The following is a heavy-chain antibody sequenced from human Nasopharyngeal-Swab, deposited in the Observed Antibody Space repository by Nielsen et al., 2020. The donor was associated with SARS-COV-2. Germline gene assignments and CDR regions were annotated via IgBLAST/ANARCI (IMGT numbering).Heavy chain of an antibody. Sequence: GESLKISCAASGFTFSSYAMSWVRQAPGKGLEWVSVISGSGGSTYYADSVKGRFTISRDSSKNTLFLQMDSLRDEDTAVYYCAREAMIGIGGFDLWGQGTMVTVSS. CDR2: ISGSGGST. CDR3: AREAMIGIGGFDL. D-gene: IGHD3-22*01. CDR1: GFTFSSYA. J-gene: IGHJ3*01. V-gene: IGHV3-23*01.